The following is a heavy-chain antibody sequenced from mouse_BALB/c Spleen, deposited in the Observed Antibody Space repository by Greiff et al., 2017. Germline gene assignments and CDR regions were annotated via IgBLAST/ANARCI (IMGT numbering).Heavy chain of an antibody. CDR1: GFTFSSYT. CDR2: ISNGGGST. D-gene: IGHD1-1*01. Sequence: DVHLVESGGGLVQPGGSLKLSCAASGFTFSSYTMSWVRQTPEKRLEWVAYISNGGGSTYYPDTVKGRFTISRDNAKNTLYLQMSSLRSEDTAMYYCARRRDYYGSEDYAMDYWGQGTSVTVSS. CDR3: ARRRDYYGSEDYAMDY. V-gene: IGHV5-12-2*01. J-gene: IGHJ4*01.